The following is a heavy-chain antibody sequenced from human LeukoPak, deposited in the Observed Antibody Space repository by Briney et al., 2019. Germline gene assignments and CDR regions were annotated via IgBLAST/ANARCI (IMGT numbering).Heavy chain of an antibody. CDR1: GSTFTGYA. CDR2: VSVSGDST. D-gene: IGHD4-17*01. CDR3: AKCRGLTTRPHVDY. Sequence: PGGSLRLSYTADGSTFTGYAMDWVRQAPGKGLEWVSTVSVSGDSTYYADSVKGRFTISRDNSKDTLYLQMHSLRAEDTALYYCAKCRGLTTRPHVDYWGQGTLVTVSS. J-gene: IGHJ4*02. V-gene: IGHV3-23*01.